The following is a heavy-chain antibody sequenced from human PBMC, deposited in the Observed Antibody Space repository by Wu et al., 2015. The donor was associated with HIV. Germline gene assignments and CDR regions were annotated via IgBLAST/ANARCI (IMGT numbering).Heavy chain of an antibody. D-gene: IGHD6-13*01. V-gene: IGHV1-8*01. J-gene: IGHJ4*02. CDR2: MNPNSGNT. Sequence: QAQLVQSGAEVKKPGASVKVSCKASGYTFPDYDINWVRQATGQGLEWMGWMNPNSGNTGYARKFQGRLTMTTNTSISTAFMELRSLRSEDTAIYFCARGFIAAAGTPPIHFDYWGPGTVVTVSA. CDR3: ARGFIAAAGTPPIHFDY. CDR1: GYTFPDYD.